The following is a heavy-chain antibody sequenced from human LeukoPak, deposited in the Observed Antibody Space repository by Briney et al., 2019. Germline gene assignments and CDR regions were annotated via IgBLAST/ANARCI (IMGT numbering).Heavy chain of an antibody. CDR1: GGTFSSYA. Sequence: SVKVSCKASGGTFSSYAIGWVRQAPGQGLEWMGGIIPIFGTANYAQKFQGRVTITTDESTSTAYMELSSLRPEDTAVYYCARGTVGALYYFDYWGQGTLVTVSS. CDR2: IIPIFGTA. CDR3: ARGTVGALYYFDY. D-gene: IGHD1-26*01. J-gene: IGHJ4*02. V-gene: IGHV1-69*05.